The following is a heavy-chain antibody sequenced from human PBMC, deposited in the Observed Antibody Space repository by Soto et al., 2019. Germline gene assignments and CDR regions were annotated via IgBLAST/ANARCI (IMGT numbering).Heavy chain of an antibody. D-gene: IGHD1-7*01. CDR2: IVVGSGRT. CDR3: AAVQGGGTTFHF. CDR1: GFTFTNSA. J-gene: IGHJ4*02. V-gene: IGHV1-58*02. Sequence: QMQLAQSGPEVKKPGTSVKVSCKTSGFTFTNSAIQWVRQARGQRLEWLGWIVVGSGRTDYAQKFQESLTITMDMSTTTAYMELSSLRLEDTAVYYCAAVQGGGTTFHFWGQGTLVTVSS.